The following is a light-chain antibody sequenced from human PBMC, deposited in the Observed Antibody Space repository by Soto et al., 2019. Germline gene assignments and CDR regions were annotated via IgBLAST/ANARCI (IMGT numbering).Light chain of an antibody. CDR1: QSFRGL. J-gene: IGKJ5*01. CDR3: QQRHAWPIT. CDR2: DAY. V-gene: IGKV3-11*01. Sequence: EVVLTQSPVTLSLSPGERATLSCRASQSFRGLLAWYQQKPGQAPRRLIYDAYNRATGIPPRFSGSGSGTDFTLTISSLEPEDSAVYYCQQRHAWPITFGQGTRLEIK.